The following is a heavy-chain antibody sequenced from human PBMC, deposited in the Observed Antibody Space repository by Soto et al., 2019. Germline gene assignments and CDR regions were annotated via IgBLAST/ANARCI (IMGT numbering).Heavy chain of an antibody. Sequence: EVQLVESGGGLIQPGGSLRLSCAASGFTVSSNYMSWVRQAPGKGLECVSVIYSGGSTYYADSVKGRFTISRDNSKNTLYLQMNSLRAEDTAVYYCASHTVTKLSYWYFDLWGRGTLVTVSS. CDR3: ASHTVTKLSYWYFDL. V-gene: IGHV3-53*01. CDR1: GFTVSSNY. J-gene: IGHJ2*01. D-gene: IGHD4-17*01. CDR2: IYSGGST.